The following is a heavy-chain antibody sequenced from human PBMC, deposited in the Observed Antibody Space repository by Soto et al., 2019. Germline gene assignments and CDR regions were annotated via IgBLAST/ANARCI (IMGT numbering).Heavy chain of an antibody. CDR2: IYPGDSDT. CDR1: GYSFTSYW. CDR3: ATVARAVLGVQTLSRIVYFDS. D-gene: IGHD3-3*01. J-gene: IGHJ4*03. Sequence: PGESFKSSFKGSGYSFTSYWIGWVRQMPGKVLELMGIIYPGDSDTRYSPAFQGQVTISADKSISTAYLQWSSLKASDTAIYYCATVARAVLGVQTLSRIVYFDSWGHGTLVTVSS. V-gene: IGHV5-51*01.